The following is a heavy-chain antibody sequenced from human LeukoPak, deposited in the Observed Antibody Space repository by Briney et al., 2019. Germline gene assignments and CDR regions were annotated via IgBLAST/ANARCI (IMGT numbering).Heavy chain of an antibody. D-gene: IGHD2-2*01. Sequence: PSETLSLTCTVSGGSVSSGSYYWSWIRQPPGTGLEWIGYIYYSGSTNYNPSLKSRVTISVDTSRNQFSLKLSSVTAADTAVYYCAGSAIINWFDPWGQGTLVTVSS. CDR2: IYYSGST. CDR1: GGSVSSGSYY. J-gene: IGHJ5*02. V-gene: IGHV4-61*01. CDR3: AGSAIINWFDP.